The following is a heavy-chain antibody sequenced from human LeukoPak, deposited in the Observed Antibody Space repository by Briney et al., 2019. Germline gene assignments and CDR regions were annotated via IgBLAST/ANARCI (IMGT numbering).Heavy chain of an antibody. CDR1: GFTFSSYS. CDR2: IYSGGST. J-gene: IGHJ4*02. D-gene: IGHD4-11*01. Sequence: AGGSLRLSCVASGFTFSSYSMNWVRQAPGKGLEWVSIIYSGGSTYNADSVKGRFTISRDNSKNTLYLQMNSLRAEDTAVYYCAREGTVRGQGTLVTVSS. V-gene: IGHV3-66*01. CDR3: AREGTV.